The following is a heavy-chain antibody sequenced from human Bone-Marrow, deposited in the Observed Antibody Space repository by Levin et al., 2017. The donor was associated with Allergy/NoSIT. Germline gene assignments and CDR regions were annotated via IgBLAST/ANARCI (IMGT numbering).Heavy chain of an antibody. V-gene: IGHV3-30*04. D-gene: IGHD4-17*01. J-gene: IGHJ6*02. CDR2: IFYDGGDK. CDR3: AREPLPTATTDYYDYGLDE. CDR1: GFPFSNYA. Sequence: GGSLRLSCAASGFPFSNYAMHWVRQAPGKGLEWVAIIFYDGGDKYYADSVKGRFTVTRDNSNNILYLQMNSLTTEDTAVYYCAREPLPTATTDYYDYGLDEWGQGTTVSVS.